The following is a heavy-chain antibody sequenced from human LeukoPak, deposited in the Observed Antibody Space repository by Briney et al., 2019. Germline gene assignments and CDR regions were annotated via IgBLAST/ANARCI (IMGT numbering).Heavy chain of an antibody. J-gene: IGHJ4*02. CDR2: GHHTGSS. CDR1: GGTFSSYA. D-gene: IGHD3-22*01. Sequence: SCKASGGTFSSYAISWVRRAPGQGLEWLAYGHHTGSSNFSPPFRSRVTTSVDASRNQFSLRLTSMTAADTAVYYCAREREGTDHDSTAAFHYWGQGILVIVSS. V-gene: IGHV4-59*01. CDR3: AREREGTDHDSTAAFHY.